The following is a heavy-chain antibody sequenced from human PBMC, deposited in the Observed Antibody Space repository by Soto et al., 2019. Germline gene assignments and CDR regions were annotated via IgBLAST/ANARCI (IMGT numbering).Heavy chain of an antibody. J-gene: IGHJ4*02. D-gene: IGHD3-10*01. V-gene: IGHV3-30*18. CDR3: AKDEGSGSYYVTGDY. Sequence: VQLVESGGGVVQPGRSLRLSCAASGFSFSAYGMHWVRQAPGKGLEWVAAISHDGSNKYYADSVKGRFTISRDNSKNTLYLQMNSLRAEDTAVYYCAKDEGSGSYYVTGDYWGQGTLVTVSS. CDR1: GFSFSAYG. CDR2: ISHDGSNK.